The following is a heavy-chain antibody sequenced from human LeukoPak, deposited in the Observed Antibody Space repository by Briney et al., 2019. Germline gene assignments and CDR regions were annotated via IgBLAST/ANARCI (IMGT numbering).Heavy chain of an antibody. V-gene: IGHV3-7*05. J-gene: IGHJ4*02. D-gene: IGHD1-26*01. CDR3: ARVEVGATTVDY. Sequence: GGSLILSCVASGFTSSSHWMSWVRQAPGKGLEWVANINQDGSRKHYVDSVKGRFTISRDNAKNSVYLQMDSLRAEDTAVYYCARVEVGATTVDYWGQGTLVTVSS. CDR1: GFTSSSHW. CDR2: INQDGSRK.